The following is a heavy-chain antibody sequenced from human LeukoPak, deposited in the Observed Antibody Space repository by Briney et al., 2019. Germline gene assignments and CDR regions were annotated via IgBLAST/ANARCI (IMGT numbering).Heavy chain of an antibody. D-gene: IGHD1-26*01. Sequence: SETLSLTCTVSGGSISSSGYYWGWIRQPPGKGLEWIASIYYSGSTYYNPSLKSRVTISVDTSKNQLSLKLSSLTAADTAVYYCARHEYSGSYYGLSWFDPWDRGTLVTVSS. CDR1: GGSISSSGYY. V-gene: IGHV4-39*01. CDR2: IYYSGST. J-gene: IGHJ5*02. CDR3: ARHEYSGSYYGLSWFDP.